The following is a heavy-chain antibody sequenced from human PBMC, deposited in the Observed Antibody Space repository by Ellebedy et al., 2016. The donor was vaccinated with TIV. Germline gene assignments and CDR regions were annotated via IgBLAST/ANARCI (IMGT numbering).Heavy chain of an antibody. CDR1: GYTFTSYG. D-gene: IGHD3-10*01. CDR3: ARGLESYWLDY. CDR2: MNPNSGNT. J-gene: IGHJ4*02. Sequence: AASVTVSCKASGYTFTSYGINWLRQATGQGLAWMGWMNPNSGNTGYAQKFQGRVTMTRNTSISTAYMELGSLRSEDTAVYYCARGLESYWLDYWGQGTLVTVSS. V-gene: IGHV1-8*02.